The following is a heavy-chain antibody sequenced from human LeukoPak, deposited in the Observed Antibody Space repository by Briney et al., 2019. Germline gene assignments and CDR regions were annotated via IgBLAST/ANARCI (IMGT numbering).Heavy chain of an antibody. CDR1: GFTFSSYE. Sequence: GGSLRPSCAASGFTFSSYEMNWVRQAPGKGLEWVSYISSSGSTIYYADSVKGRFTISRDNAKSSLYLQMNSLRAEDTAVYYCAREASIYDFWSGYPRAVEDWGQGTLVTVSS. CDR3: AREASIYDFWSGYPRAVED. J-gene: IGHJ4*02. V-gene: IGHV3-48*03. CDR2: ISSSGSTI. D-gene: IGHD3-3*01.